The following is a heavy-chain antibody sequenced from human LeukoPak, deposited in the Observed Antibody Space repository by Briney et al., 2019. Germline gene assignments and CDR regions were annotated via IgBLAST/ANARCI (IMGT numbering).Heavy chain of an antibody. Sequence: GGSLRLSCAASGFTFSSYNMNWVRQAPGKGLEWVAYISSSSRTIYYADSVKGRFTISRDNAKNSLYLQMNSLRAEDTAVYNCARDSDIAVAGYFYYFVDVWGKGTTVTVSS. V-gene: IGHV3-48*01. CDR2: ISSSSRTI. CDR1: GFTFSSYN. J-gene: IGHJ6*03. D-gene: IGHD6-19*01. CDR3: ARDSDIAVAGYFYYFVDV.